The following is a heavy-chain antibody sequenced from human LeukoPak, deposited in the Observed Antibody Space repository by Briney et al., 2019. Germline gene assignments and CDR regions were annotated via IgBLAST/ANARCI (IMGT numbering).Heavy chain of an antibody. CDR1: GGSISGYY. Sequence: SETLSLTCSVSGGSISGYYWRWIRQPPGKGLEWLGCVYNRGSTYYTSSLKCRVTISLDTSRNQFYLRLSSVTAADTAVYYCTRSRTNNNAYNELDYWGQGTLVTVSS. J-gene: IGHJ4*02. CDR2: VYNRGST. D-gene: IGHD5-24*01. CDR3: TRSRTNNNAYNELDY. V-gene: IGHV4-59*08.